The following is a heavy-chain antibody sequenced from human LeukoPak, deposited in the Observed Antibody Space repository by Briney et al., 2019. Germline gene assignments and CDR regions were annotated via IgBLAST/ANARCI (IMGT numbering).Heavy chain of an antibody. CDR2: IYYSGST. D-gene: IGHD4-23*01. CDR3: ARVGPGGNSNY. Sequence: KPSETLSLTCTVSGGSISSYYCSWIRQPPGKGLEWIGYIYYSGSTNYNPSLKSRVTISVDTSKNQFSLKLSSVTAADTAVYYCARVGPGGNSNYWGQGTLVTVSS. J-gene: IGHJ4*02. V-gene: IGHV4-59*01. CDR1: GGSISSYY.